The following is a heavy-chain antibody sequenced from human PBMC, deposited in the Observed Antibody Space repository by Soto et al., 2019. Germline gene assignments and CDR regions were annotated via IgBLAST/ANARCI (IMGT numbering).Heavy chain of an antibody. CDR2: IYYSGST. D-gene: IGHD2-21*02. V-gene: IGHV4-31*03. Sequence: QVQLQESGPGLVKPSQTLSLTCTVSGGSISSGGYYWSWIRQHPGKGLEWIGYIYYSGSTYYNPSLKIRVTTSVDTSKNQFSLQLSSVTAADTAVYYCARGYCGGDCYSDYWGQGTLVTVSS. CDR1: GGSISSGGYY. J-gene: IGHJ4*02. CDR3: ARGYCGGDCYSDY.